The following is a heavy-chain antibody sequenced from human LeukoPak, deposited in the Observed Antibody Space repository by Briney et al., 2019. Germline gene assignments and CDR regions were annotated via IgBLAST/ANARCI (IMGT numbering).Heavy chain of an antibody. CDR2: IYYSGST. J-gene: IGHJ4*02. CDR1: GGSIGSYY. Sequence: PSETLSLTCTVSGGSIGSYYWSWIRQPPGKGLEWIGYIYYSGSTNYNPSLKSRVTISVDTSKNQFSLKLSSVTAADTAVYYCARQNAGSYYFDYWGQGTLVTVSS. D-gene: IGHD1-1*01. V-gene: IGHV4-59*08. CDR3: ARQNAGSYYFDY.